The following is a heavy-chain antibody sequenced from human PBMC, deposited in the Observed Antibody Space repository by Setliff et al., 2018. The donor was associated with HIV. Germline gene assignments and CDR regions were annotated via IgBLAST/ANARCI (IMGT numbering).Heavy chain of an antibody. Sequence: ASVKVSCKASGYTFTGYYMHWVRQAPGQGLEWMGWINPNSGGTNYAQKFQGGVTMTRDTSISTAYMELSRLRSDDTAVYYCARETLRWKSRAFDIWGQGTMVTVSS. CDR1: GYTFTGYY. CDR3: ARETLRWKSRAFDI. J-gene: IGHJ3*02. V-gene: IGHV1-2*02. D-gene: IGHD4-17*01. CDR2: INPNSGGT.